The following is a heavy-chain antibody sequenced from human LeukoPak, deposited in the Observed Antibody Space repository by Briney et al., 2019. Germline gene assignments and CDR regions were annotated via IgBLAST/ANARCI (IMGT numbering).Heavy chain of an antibody. V-gene: IGHV1-2*02. CDR1: GYTFTGYY. D-gene: IGHD3-22*01. CDR3: ARASNYYDSSGYLYYFDY. J-gene: IGHJ4*02. Sequence: ASVKVSCKASGYTFTGYYMHWVRQAPGQGLEWMGWVNPSGDTKYAQKFQGRVTMTRDTSISTAYMELSRLKSDDTAVYYCARASNYYDSSGYLYYFDYWGQGTLVTVSS. CDR2: VNPSGDT.